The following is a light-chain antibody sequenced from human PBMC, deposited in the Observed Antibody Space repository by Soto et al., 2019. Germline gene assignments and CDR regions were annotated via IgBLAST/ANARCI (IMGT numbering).Light chain of an antibody. CDR1: QSVSSN. V-gene: IGKV3-15*01. J-gene: IGKJ4*01. CDR2: VAS. Sequence: EIVMTQSPATLSVSPGERATLSCRASQSVSSNLAWYQQKPVQTPNLLIYVASTRATGIPARFSGSVSGTEFTRTIRSLQSEDFAVYYCQQYNVWPLTFGGGTKVEFK. CDR3: QQYNVWPLT.